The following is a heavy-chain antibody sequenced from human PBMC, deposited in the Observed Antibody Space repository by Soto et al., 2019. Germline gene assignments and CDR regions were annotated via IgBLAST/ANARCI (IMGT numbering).Heavy chain of an antibody. J-gene: IGHJ6*02. CDR2: IYYSGST. D-gene: IGHD2-21*01. Sequence: PSETLSLTCIVSGGSIITSYYWCFIRQPPGKGLEWIGSIYYSGSTYYNPSLKSRVTIFVDTSKSQFSLMLGSVTAADTAVYYCARHDWARFYGMDVWGQGTTVTVSS. CDR3: ARHDWARFYGMDV. CDR1: GGSIITSYY. V-gene: IGHV4-39*01.